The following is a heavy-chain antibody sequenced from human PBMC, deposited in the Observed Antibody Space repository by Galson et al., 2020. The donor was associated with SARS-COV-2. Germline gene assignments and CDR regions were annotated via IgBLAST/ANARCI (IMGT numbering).Heavy chain of an antibody. CDR3: AKARGDTITSRSRDS. CDR2: LSGNGVVT. J-gene: IGHJ4*02. V-gene: IGHV3-23*01. CDR1: GFTFSNYA. D-gene: IGHD3-10*01. Sequence: GGSLRLSCAGSGFTFSNYAMSWVRQAPGKGLEWVSTLSGNGVVTYHAASVTGRFTISRDNSRNTLYLQMNTLRAEDTALYYCAKARGDTITSRSRDSWGQGTLVTVSS.